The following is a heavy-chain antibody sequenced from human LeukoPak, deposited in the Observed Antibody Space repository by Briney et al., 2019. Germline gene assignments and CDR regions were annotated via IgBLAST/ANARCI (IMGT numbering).Heavy chain of an antibody. D-gene: IGHD3-16*01. CDR1: GGSINGHY. V-gene: IGHV4-59*11. CDR2: IHYSGRA. J-gene: IGHJ6*02. Sequence: SETLSLTCAVSGGSINGHYWTWIRQPPGKGLEWIGQIHYSGRADYNPSLKRRVTISVDTSKNQISLNLNSVTAADTAVYYCARFGVDYDMDVWGQGTTVAVSS. CDR3: ARFGVDYDMDV.